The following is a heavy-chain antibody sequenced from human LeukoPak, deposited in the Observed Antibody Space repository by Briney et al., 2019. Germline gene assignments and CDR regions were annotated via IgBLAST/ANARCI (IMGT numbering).Heavy chain of an antibody. CDR2: IYSGGST. Sequence: GGSLRLSCVGSGFTVSSNYMSWVRQAPGKGLEWVSVIYSGGSTYYADSVKGRFAISRGNSKNTLCLQMNSLRAEDTAVYYCAMTTVATGGWGRGTLVTVSS. J-gene: IGHJ4*02. CDR3: AMTTVATGG. CDR1: GFTVSSNY. D-gene: IGHD4-23*01. V-gene: IGHV3-53*01.